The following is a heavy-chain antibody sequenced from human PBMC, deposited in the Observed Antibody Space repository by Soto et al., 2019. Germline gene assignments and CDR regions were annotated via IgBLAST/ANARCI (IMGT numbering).Heavy chain of an antibody. D-gene: IGHD3-3*01. CDR3: ARTTRITIFGVVISYYYGMDV. CDR1: GGTFSSYA. CDR2: IIPIFGTA. J-gene: IGHJ6*02. Sequence: QVQLVQSGAEVKKPGSSVKVSCKASGGTFSSYAISWVRQAPGQGLEWMGGIIPIFGTANYAQKLQGRVTMTADESTSTAYMELSSLRSEDTAVYYCARTTRITIFGVVISYYYGMDVWGQGTTVTVSS. V-gene: IGHV1-69*01.